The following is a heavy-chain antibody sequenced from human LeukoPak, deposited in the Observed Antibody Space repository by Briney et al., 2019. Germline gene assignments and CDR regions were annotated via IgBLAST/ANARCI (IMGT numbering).Heavy chain of an antibody. CDR3: ARQRYHDS. D-gene: IGHD2-2*01. CDR1: GFTFSSYW. J-gene: IGHJ4*02. CDR2: IKQDGSEK. Sequence: GGSLRLSCATSGFTFSSYWMSWVRQAPGKGLEWVANIKQDGSEKNYLDSVKGRFTISRDNAKNSLCLQMNSLRAEDTAVYYCARQRYHDSWGQGTLVTVSS. V-gene: IGHV3-7*01.